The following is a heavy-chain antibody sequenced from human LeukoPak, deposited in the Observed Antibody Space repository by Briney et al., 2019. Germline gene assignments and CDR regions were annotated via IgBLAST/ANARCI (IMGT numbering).Heavy chain of an antibody. Sequence: ASVKLSCKASGYTLSEYGFSWVRRAPAQGLGWVGWITTYNGDKKYAEKVQGRVTMTTNTSTSTYYMEVRSLRSDDTAIDYCARDCSNGVCFPGDHWGRGPLVTVS. V-gene: IGHV1-18*01. CDR1: GYTLSEYG. J-gene: IGHJ4*02. CDR2: ITTYNGDK. CDR3: ARDCSNGVCFPGDH. D-gene: IGHD2-8*01.